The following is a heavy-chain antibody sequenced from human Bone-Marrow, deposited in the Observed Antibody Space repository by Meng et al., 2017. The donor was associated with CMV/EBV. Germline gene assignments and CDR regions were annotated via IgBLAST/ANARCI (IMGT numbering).Heavy chain of an antibody. Sequence: GESLKISCAASGFTFSSYWMSWVRQAPGKGLEWVANIKQDGSEKYYVDSVKGRFTISRDNAKNSLYLQMNSLRAEDTAVYYCARDQWCSSTSCYVHYYYGMDVWGQGNTVTVSS. V-gene: IGHV3-7*01. CDR2: IKQDGSEK. D-gene: IGHD2-2*01. J-gene: IGHJ6*02. CDR1: GFTFSSYW. CDR3: ARDQWCSSTSCYVHYYYGMDV.